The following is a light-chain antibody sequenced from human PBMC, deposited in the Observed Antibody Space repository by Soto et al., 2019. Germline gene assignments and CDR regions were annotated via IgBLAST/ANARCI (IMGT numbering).Light chain of an antibody. V-gene: IGKV3-20*01. CDR1: QSVSSN. CDR2: DAS. Sequence: IVMTQSPSTLSVSPGERATLSCRASQSVSSNLAWYQQKPGQAPRLVIYDASSRATGIPDRFSGSGYGTDFTLTISRLEPEDFAVYYCQQYGSSPPSITFGQGTLLEIK. J-gene: IGKJ5*01. CDR3: QQYGSSPPSIT.